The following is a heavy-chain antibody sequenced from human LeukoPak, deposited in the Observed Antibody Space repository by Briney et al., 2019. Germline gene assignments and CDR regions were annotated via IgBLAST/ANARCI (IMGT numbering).Heavy chain of an antibody. J-gene: IGHJ4*02. V-gene: IGHV3-23*01. CDR3: AKAPRDVHSLLFDC. CDR2: IRGSGGTT. CDR1: GFTFSSYA. Sequence: GGSLRLSCAASGFTFSSYAMSWVRQAPGKGLEWVSGIRGSGGTTYYADSVKGRFTISRDNSKNTLYLQMNSLRAEDTAVYYCAKAPRDVHSLLFDCWGQGTLVTVSS. D-gene: IGHD5-24*01.